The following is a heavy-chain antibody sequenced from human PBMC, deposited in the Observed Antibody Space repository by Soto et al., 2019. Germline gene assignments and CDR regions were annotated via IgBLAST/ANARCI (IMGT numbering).Heavy chain of an antibody. J-gene: IGHJ4*02. CDR3: ARDQTGITTTGGGRIDH. Sequence: QVQLVESGGGVVQPGRSLRLSCAASGFTFSTHAMHWVRQAPGKGLECVAIVSFDGSNKYYADSVKSRFTISRDNSKNTLYLQTSGLTPEDTAVYYCARDQTGITTTGGGRIDHWGQGTLVTVSS. CDR2: VSFDGSNK. CDR1: GFTFSTHA. V-gene: IGHV3-30-3*01. D-gene: IGHD1-20*01.